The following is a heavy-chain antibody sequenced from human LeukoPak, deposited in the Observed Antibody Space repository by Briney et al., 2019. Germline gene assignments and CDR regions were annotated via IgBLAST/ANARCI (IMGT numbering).Heavy chain of an antibody. D-gene: IGHD3-9*01. CDR3: AQTSLPHLYYFDDTALGGFAY. J-gene: IGHJ4*02. CDR1: GFSLSTAGVG. Sequence: SGPTLVNPTQTLTLTCTFSGFSLSTAGVGVGWIRQPPGKALEWLALIYWNDDKHYSTSLKSRLSITKDTSKNQVVLTMTNMDPVDTATYYCAQTSLPHLYYFDDTALGGFAYWGQGTLVTVSS. CDR2: IYWNDDK. V-gene: IGHV2-5*01.